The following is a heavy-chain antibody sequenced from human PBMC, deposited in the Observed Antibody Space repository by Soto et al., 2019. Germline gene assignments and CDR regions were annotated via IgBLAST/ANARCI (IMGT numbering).Heavy chain of an antibody. D-gene: IGHD2-2*01. V-gene: IGHV1-69*01. CDR2: IIPIPGTA. CDR3: ARSQGSSTSLEIYYYYYYGMDV. CDR1: GGTFGSYA. J-gene: IGHJ6*02. Sequence: QVQLAQSGAAVKKPGSSVKVSCKASGGTFGSYAISWVRQAPGQGLEWMGGIIPIPGTANYAQKFQGRVTIAADESTSTAYMELSSLRSEDTAVYYCARSQGSSTSLEIYYYYYYGMDVWGQGTTVTVSS.